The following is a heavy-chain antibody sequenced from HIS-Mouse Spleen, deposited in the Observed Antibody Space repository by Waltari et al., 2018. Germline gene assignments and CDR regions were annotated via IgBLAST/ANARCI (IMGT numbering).Heavy chain of an antibody. CDR3: AREIPYSSSWYDWYFDL. J-gene: IGHJ2*01. D-gene: IGHD6-13*01. V-gene: IGHV4-39*07. Sequence: QLQLQESGPGLVKPSETLSLTCTVSGGSISSSSYYWGWIRQPPGKGLEWIGGSHYSGRPHSNPSRTIRVTISVDTSKNQFSLKLSSGTAADTAVYYCAREIPYSSSWYDWYFDLWGRGTLVTVSS. CDR2: SHYSGRP. CDR1: GGSISSSSYY.